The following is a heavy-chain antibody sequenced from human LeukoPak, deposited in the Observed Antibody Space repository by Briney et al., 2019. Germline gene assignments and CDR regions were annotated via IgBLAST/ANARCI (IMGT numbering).Heavy chain of an antibody. CDR2: ISSSSSYI. V-gene: IGHV3-21*01. CDR1: GFTVSSNY. J-gene: IGHJ4*02. D-gene: IGHD5-18*01. Sequence: GGSLRLSCAASGFTVSSNYMNWVRQAPGKGLEWVSSISSSSSYIYYADSVKGRFTISRDNAKNSLYLQMNSLRAEDTAVYYCARSATEDTAMVVDYWGQGTLVTVSS. CDR3: ARSATEDTAMVVDY.